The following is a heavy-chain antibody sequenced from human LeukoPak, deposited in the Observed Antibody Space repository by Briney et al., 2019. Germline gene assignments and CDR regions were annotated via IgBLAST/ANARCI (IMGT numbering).Heavy chain of an antibody. V-gene: IGHV4-39*07. CDR3: ARDRGHYSSSWYTWFDP. Sequence: SETLSLTCTVSGGSISSRTYFWGWIRQPPGGSLEWIGSMYYTGNTYYNPSLNSRVAMSIDTSNNQFSLKLSSLTAADTAIYYCARDRGHYSSSWYTWFDPWGQGILVTVSS. D-gene: IGHD6-13*01. J-gene: IGHJ5*02. CDR2: MYYTGNT. CDR1: GGSISSRTYF.